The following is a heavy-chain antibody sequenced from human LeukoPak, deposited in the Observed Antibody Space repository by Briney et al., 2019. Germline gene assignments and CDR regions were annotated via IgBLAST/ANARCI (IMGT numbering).Heavy chain of an antibody. CDR2: IYPGDSDT. Sequence: GESLKISCKGSGYSFTSYWIGWVRQMPGKGLEWMGIIYPGDSDTRYSPSFQGQATISADKSISTAYLQWSSLKASDTAMYYCARRGYCSSTSCPYDAFDIWGQGTMVTVSS. V-gene: IGHV5-51*01. J-gene: IGHJ3*02. CDR1: GYSFTSYW. D-gene: IGHD2-2*01. CDR3: ARRGYCSSTSCPYDAFDI.